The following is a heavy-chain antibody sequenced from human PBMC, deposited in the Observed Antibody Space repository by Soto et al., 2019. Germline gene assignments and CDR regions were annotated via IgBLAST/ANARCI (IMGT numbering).Heavy chain of an antibody. CDR1: SGSISTYY. D-gene: IGHD6-13*01. V-gene: IGHV4-59*01. CDR3: ARYAGSSWFDY. Sequence: TVSSGSISTYYWSWIRQPPGKGLEWVGYISYSGRTNYNPSLKSRVTISLATSRNQFSLKLSSVTAADPAVYYCARYAGSSWFDYWGQGSLVTVSS. J-gene: IGHJ4*02. CDR2: ISYSGRT.